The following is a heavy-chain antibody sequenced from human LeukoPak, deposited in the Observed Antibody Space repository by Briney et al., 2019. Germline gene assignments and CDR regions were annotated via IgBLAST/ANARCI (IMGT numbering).Heavy chain of an antibody. CDR1: GGSISSGGYY. D-gene: IGHD6-6*01. CDR2: IYYSGST. V-gene: IGHV4-31*03. J-gene: IGHJ4*02. Sequence: SQTLSLTCTVSGGSISSGGYYWSWIRQHPGKGLEWIGYIYYSGSTYYNPSLKSRVTISVDTSKNQFSLKLSPVTAADTAVYYCARESSSSPFDYWGQGTLVTVSS. CDR3: ARESSSSPFDY.